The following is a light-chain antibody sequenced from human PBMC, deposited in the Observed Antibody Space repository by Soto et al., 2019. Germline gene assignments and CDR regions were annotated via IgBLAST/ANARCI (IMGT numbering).Light chain of an antibody. Sequence: QSVLTQPASVSGSPGQAIAISCTGTSSDVGGYNYVSWYQQHPGKAPKLIIHEVSDRPSGISDRFSGSKSGNTASLTISGRQADDEADYYCCSHTSDNTRVFGTGNKLTVL. CDR3: CSHTSDNTRV. CDR2: EVS. J-gene: IGLJ1*01. CDR1: SSDVGGYNY. V-gene: IGLV2-14*01.